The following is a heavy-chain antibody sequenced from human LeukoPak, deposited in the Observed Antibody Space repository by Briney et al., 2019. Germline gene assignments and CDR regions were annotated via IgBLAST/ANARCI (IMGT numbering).Heavy chain of an antibody. V-gene: IGHV4-61*02. J-gene: IGHJ4*02. Sequence: PSETLSPTCTVSGGSFSRVGYFWSWIRQPAGKGLEWIGRIYTNGDTNYNPSLKSRVTMSVDTSTNQYYLKLSSVTAADTAVYYCARERRDDYVSFDYWGQGTLVSVSS. CDR2: IYTNGDT. CDR1: GGSFSRVGYF. D-gene: IGHD4-17*01. CDR3: ARERRDDYVSFDY.